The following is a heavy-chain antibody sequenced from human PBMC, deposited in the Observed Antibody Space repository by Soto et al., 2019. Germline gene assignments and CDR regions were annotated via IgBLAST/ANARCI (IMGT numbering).Heavy chain of an antibody. CDR2: IKPSDGDT. V-gene: IGHV1-46*01. Sequence: QVLLVQSGTEVKKPGASVKVSCKASGYSFTSYYIHLVRQAPGQGLEWMGIIKPSDGDTSYAQKFQGRVTMTRDTSTTTVYMEVRSLTSEYTAVYYCALNAFDFWGQGTLVTVSS. CDR1: GYSFTSYY. CDR3: ALNAFDF. J-gene: IGHJ3*01.